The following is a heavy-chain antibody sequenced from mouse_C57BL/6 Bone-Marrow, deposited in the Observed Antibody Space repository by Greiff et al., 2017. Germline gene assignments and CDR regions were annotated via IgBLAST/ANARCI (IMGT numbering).Heavy chain of an antibody. CDR1: GYTFTSYG. CDR2: IYPRSGNT. J-gene: IGHJ4*01. Sequence: VHLVESGAELARPGASVKLSCKASGYTFTSYGISWVKQRTGQGLEWIGEIYPRSGNTYYNEKFKGKATLTADKSSSTAYMELRSLTSEDSAVYFCARRDYYGSSYLYDYAMDYWGQGTSVTVSS. CDR3: ARRDYYGSSYLYDYAMDY. D-gene: IGHD1-1*01. V-gene: IGHV1-81*01.